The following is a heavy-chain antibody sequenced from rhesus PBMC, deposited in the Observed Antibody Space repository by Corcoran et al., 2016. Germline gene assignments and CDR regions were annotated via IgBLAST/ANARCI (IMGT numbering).Heavy chain of an antibody. J-gene: IGHJ4*01. Sequence: QVQLQESGPAVVKPSETLSLTCSVSGGSISSDYDWSWIRQSPGKGLAWIGYIHGSSGSTTYNPSLKSRVTISKDTSKNQFSLKLSSMTTADTAVYYCARKSRITGTKRDYFDYWGQGVLVTVSS. V-gene: IGHV4S7*01. D-gene: IGHD1-26*01. CDR2: IHGSSGST. CDR3: ARKSRITGTKRDYFDY. CDR1: GGSISSDYD.